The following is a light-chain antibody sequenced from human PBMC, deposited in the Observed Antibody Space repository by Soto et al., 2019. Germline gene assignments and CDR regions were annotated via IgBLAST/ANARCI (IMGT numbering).Light chain of an antibody. J-gene: IGKJ3*01. CDR1: QSVNNNY. CDR3: QQYGSSPFT. CDR2: GAS. V-gene: IGKV3-20*01. Sequence: EIVLTQSPGTLALSPGERATLSCRASQSVNNNYLTWYQQKRGQDPRLLIHGASSRAIGIPERLIGSGSGKEITASMRRLETEEVAVYYGQQYGSSPFTFGPGTRVGIK.